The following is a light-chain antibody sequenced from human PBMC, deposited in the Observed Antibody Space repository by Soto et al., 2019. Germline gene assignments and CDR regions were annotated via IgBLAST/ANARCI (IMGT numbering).Light chain of an antibody. CDR3: QAWDSSTANYV. J-gene: IGLJ1*01. Sequence: SYELTQPPSVSVSPGQTASITCSGDKLGDKYACWYQQKPGQSPVLVIYQDTKRPSGIPERFSGSNSGNTATLTINGTQAMDEADYYCQAWDSSTANYVFGTGTQLTVL. V-gene: IGLV3-1*01. CDR2: QDT. CDR1: KLGDKY.